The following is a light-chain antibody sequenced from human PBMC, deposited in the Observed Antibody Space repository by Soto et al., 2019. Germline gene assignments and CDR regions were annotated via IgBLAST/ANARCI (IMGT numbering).Light chain of an antibody. V-gene: IGKV1-39*01. CDR1: QSISSY. J-gene: IGKJ1*01. CDR3: QQSYSTPRT. Sequence: IQMSQSPSSLSPSVADRVTITCRASQSISSYLNWYQQKPGKAPKLLIYAASSLQSGVPSRFSGSGSGTDFTLTISSLQPEDFATYYCQQSYSTPRTFGQGTKVDIK. CDR2: AAS.